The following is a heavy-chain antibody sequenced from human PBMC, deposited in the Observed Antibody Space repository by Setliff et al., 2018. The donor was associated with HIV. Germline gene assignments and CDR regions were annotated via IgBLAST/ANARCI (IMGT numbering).Heavy chain of an antibody. D-gene: IGHD2-15*01. V-gene: IGHV4-4*07. Sequence: SETLSLTCTISGGSISSDHWSWIRQPAGEGLEWIGRIYGSGNTNYNPSLKSRVTMSLDTSKNQFSLKLGSVTAADTAVYYCARISRGSFDYWGQGTLVTVSS. CDR2: IYGSGNT. CDR3: ARISRGSFDY. J-gene: IGHJ4*02. CDR1: GGSISSDH.